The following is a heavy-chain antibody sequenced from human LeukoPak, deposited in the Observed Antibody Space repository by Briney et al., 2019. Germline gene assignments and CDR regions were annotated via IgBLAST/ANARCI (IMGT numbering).Heavy chain of an antibody. J-gene: IGHJ4*02. Sequence: SETLSLTCTVSGGSISSEGYYWSWIRQHSGKGLEWIGYIYYSGSTYYNPSLKSRVTISADTSKNQFSLKLSSVTAADTAVYYCARDPHSGYGTDYWGQGTLVTASS. CDR1: GGSISSEGYY. CDR2: IYYSGST. V-gene: IGHV4-31*03. CDR3: ARDPHSGYGTDY. D-gene: IGHD5-12*01.